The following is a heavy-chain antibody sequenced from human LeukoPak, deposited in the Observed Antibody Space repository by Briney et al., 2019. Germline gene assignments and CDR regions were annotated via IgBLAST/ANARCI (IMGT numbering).Heavy chain of an antibody. D-gene: IGHD6-6*01. V-gene: IGHV1-18*01. Sequence: ASAHVSCKASGYTFTSYGISWVRQGPGQGREWMGWICSYKANTNYPQKLQGRVTVTTDTSTSTAYMELRSLRSDDTAVYYCASDWCSSSSLCSYCYVMDVWGQGTTVTVSS. CDR3: ASDWCSSSSLCSYCYVMDV. CDR2: ICSYKANT. CDR1: GYTFTSYG. J-gene: IGHJ6*02.